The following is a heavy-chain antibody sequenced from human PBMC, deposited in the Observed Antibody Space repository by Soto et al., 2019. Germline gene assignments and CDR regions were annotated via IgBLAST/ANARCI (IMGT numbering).Heavy chain of an antibody. CDR2: ISHDGSNK. Sequence: QVQLVESGGGVVQPGRSLRLSCAASGFTFSTYGMHWVRQAPGKGLEWVAVISHDGSNKYYADSVKGRFTISRDNSKNTLYLQMSSLRAEDTAVYYCAKGFSYSVIDYWGQGTLVTVSS. J-gene: IGHJ4*02. D-gene: IGHD5-18*01. V-gene: IGHV3-30*18. CDR1: GFTFSTYG. CDR3: AKGFSYSVIDY.